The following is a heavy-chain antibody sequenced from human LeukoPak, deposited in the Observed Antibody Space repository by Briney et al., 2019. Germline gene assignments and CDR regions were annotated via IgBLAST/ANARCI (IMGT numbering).Heavy chain of an antibody. J-gene: IGHJ4*02. CDR1: GFNFSGAA. V-gene: IGHV3-73*01. Sequence: GGCLRLSCAASGFNFSGAAMHWARQAPGKGLEWVGRIRSKANNYVTTFAASVKGRFTISRDDGKNTVDLHMNSLKAEDTAVYYCFVAEVGYWGQGTLVTVSS. D-gene: IGHD6-19*01. CDR2: IRSKANNYVT. CDR3: FVAEVGY.